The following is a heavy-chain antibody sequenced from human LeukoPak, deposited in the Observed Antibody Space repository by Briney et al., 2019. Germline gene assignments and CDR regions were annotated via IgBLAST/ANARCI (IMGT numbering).Heavy chain of an antibody. V-gene: IGHV4-59*01. Sequence: SETLSLTCTVSGGSISTYYWRWLRQPPGKGLEWIGYKYSSGSTNYNPSLKSRVTLSLDTSKNQFSLKLSSVTAADTAVYYCARGRTTYYSDSVAYYRDAFDIWGQGTMVTVSS. CDR3: ARGRTTYYSDSVAYYRDAFDI. J-gene: IGHJ3*02. CDR2: KYSSGST. D-gene: IGHD3-22*01. CDR1: GGSISTYY.